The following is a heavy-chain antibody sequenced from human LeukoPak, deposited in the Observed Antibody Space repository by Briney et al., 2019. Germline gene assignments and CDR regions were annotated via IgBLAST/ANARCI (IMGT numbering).Heavy chain of an antibody. Sequence: ASVKVSCKASGGTFSSYAISWVRQAPGQGLEWMGGIIPIFGTANYAQKFQGRVTITADESTSTAYMELSSLRPEDTAVYYCARGDDVTGYYPCWYDPWGQGTLVTVSS. CDR3: ARGDDVTGYYPCWYDP. D-gene: IGHD3-9*01. V-gene: IGHV1-69*13. CDR2: IIPIFGTA. J-gene: IGHJ5*02. CDR1: GGTFSSYA.